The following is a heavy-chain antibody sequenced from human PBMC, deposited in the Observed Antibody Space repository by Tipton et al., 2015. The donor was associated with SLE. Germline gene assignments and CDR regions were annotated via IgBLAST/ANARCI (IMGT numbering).Heavy chain of an antibody. CDR1: GGSISLTSFN. CDR2: VFHTGNT. CDR3: ARPDRM. Sequence: TLSLTCTVSGGSISLTSFNWGWIRQPPGKGLEWIGCVFHTGNTYYNPSPMSRVTISVDTSKNQFSLKLRSVTAADTAVYYCARPDRMWGQGTMVAVSS. J-gene: IGHJ3*02. D-gene: IGHD1-14*01. V-gene: IGHV4-39*07.